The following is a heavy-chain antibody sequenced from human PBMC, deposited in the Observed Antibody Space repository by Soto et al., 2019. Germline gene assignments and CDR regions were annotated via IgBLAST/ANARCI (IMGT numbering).Heavy chain of an antibody. CDR3: ARRGYSYGSGWFDP. J-gene: IGHJ5*02. D-gene: IGHD5-18*01. CDR1: GGSISSSSYY. CDR2: IYYSGST. V-gene: IGHV4-39*01. Sequence: QLQLQESGPGLVKPSETLSLTCTVSGGSISSSSYYWGWIRQPPGKGLEWIGSIYYSGSTYYNPSLKSRVPISVDTSKNQFSLKLSSVTAADTAVYYCARRGYSYGSGWFDPWGQGTLVTVSS.